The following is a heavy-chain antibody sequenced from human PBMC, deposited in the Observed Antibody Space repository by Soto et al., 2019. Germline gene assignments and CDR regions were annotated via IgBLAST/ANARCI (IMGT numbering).Heavy chain of an antibody. D-gene: IGHD3-22*01. CDR1: GGSISSGGYS. CDR2: IYHSGST. Sequence: QLQLQESGSGLVKPSQTLSLTCAVSGGSISSGGYSWSWIRQPPGKGLEWIGYIYHSGSTYYNPSLKSRVTISVDRYKNQFSLKLSSVTAADTAVYYCGREYYDSSGSSYIDYWGQGTLVTVSS. CDR3: GREYYDSSGSSYIDY. V-gene: IGHV4-30-2*01. J-gene: IGHJ4*02.